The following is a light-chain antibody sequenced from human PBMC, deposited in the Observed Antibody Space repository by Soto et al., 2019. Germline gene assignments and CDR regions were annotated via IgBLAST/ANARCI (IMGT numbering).Light chain of an antibody. V-gene: IGLV2-14*03. J-gene: IGLJ1*01. Sequence: QSVLTQPASVSGSPGQSITISCTGTSSDVGGYNYVSWYQHQPGKAPKLMIFDVSNRPSGVSNLFSGSKSGNTSSLTISGRQPEDEADYYCSSYTTSNTRQIVFGTGTKVTVL. CDR2: DVS. CDR1: SSDVGGYNY. CDR3: SSYTTSNTRQIV.